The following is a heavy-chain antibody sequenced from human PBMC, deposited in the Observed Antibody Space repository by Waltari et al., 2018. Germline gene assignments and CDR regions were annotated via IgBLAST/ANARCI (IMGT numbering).Heavy chain of an antibody. CDR2: IYTRAST. Sequence: QVQLQESGPGLVKPSQTLSLTCTVSGGSISSGSYYWSWIRQPAGKGLEWIGRIYTRASTNYNPSLKSRVTISVDTSKNQFSLKLSSLTAADTAVYYCARDYSKVVGDAFDIWGQGTMVTVSS. V-gene: IGHV4-61*02. CDR1: GGSISSGSYY. CDR3: ARDYSKVVGDAFDI. J-gene: IGHJ3*02. D-gene: IGHD1-26*01.